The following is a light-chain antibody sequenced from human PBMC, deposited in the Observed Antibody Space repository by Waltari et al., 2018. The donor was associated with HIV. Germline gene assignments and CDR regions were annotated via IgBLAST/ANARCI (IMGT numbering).Light chain of an antibody. CDR2: GKN. CDR1: SLTKYS. CDR3: DSRDTNNKHHV. V-gene: IGLV3-19*01. J-gene: IGLJ1*01. Sequence: SSELTQDPAVSVALGQTVRITCRGDSLTKYSANWYQQKPGQAPLLILYGKNHYRRSGIPARFSGSASGTTASLTITGAQAEDEADDYCDSRDTNNKHHVFGTGTRLTV.